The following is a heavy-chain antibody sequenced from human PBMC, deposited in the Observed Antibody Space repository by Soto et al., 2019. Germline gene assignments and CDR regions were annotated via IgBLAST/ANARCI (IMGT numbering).Heavy chain of an antibody. Sequence: GASVEVSCAACGESFNSYSMHWVRQAPGQGLEWMGIINPSGGSTSYAQKFQGRVTMTRDTSTSTVYMELSSLRSEDTAVYYCARGSGYIDYWGQGTLVTVSS. CDR1: GESFNSYS. V-gene: IGHV1-46*02. D-gene: IGHD3-22*01. CDR2: INPSGGST. J-gene: IGHJ4*02. CDR3: ARGSGYIDY.